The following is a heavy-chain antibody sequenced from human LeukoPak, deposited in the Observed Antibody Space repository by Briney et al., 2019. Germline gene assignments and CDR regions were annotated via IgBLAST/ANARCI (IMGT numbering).Heavy chain of an antibody. J-gene: IGHJ4*02. CDR3: ARDSSGWNHDY. Sequence: ASVKVSCKASGYTFTGYYMHWVRQAPRQGLEWMGRINPNSGGTNYAQKFQGRVTMTRDTSISTAYMELSRLRSDDTAVYYCARDSSGWNHDYWGQGTLVTVSS. D-gene: IGHD6-19*01. CDR1: GYTFTGYY. CDR2: INPNSGGT. V-gene: IGHV1-2*06.